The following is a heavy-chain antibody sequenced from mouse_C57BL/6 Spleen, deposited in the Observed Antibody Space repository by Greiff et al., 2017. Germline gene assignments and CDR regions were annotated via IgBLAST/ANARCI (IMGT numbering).Heavy chain of an antibody. CDR1: GYTFTDYY. Sequence: EVQLQQSGPELVKPGASVKISCKASGYTFTDYYMNWVKQSHGKSLEWIGDINPNNGGTSYNQKFKGKATLTVDKSSSTAYMERRSLTSEDSAVYYCAREDDYVLFAYWGQGTLVTVSA. J-gene: IGHJ3*01. V-gene: IGHV1-26*01. CDR2: INPNNGGT. CDR3: AREDDYVLFAY. D-gene: IGHD2-4*01.